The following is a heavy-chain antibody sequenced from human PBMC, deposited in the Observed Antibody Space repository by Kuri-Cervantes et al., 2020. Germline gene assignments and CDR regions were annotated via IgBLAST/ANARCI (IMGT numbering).Heavy chain of an antibody. Sequence: GGSLRLSCAVSGGSISSSNWWSWVRQPPGKGLEWVAGLSYDGNYKYYADSVKGRFTISRDNSKNTLYLQMNSLRAEDTAVYYCARDRCSGGSCYSNAFDIWGQGTMVTVSS. V-gene: IGHV3-30*03. CDR1: GGSISSSNW. J-gene: IGHJ3*02. D-gene: IGHD2-15*01. CDR3: ARDRCSGGSCYSNAFDI. CDR2: LSYDGNYK.